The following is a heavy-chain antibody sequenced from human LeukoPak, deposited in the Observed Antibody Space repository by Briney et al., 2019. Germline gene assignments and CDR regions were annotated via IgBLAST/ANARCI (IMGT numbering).Heavy chain of an antibody. D-gene: IGHD3-10*01. CDR3: ARAPMVRGVIITRFDP. V-gene: IGHV1-8*01. CDR1: GHTFTSYD. CDR2: MNPNSGNT. J-gene: IGHJ5*02. Sequence: ASVKVSCKASGHTFTSYDINWVRQATGQGLEWMGWMNPNSGNTGYAQKFQGRVTMTRNTSISTAHMELSSLRSEDTAVYYCARAPMVRGVIITRFDPWGQGTLVTVSS.